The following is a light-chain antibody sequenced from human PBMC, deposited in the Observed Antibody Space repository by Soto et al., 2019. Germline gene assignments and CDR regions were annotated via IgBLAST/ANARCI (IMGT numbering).Light chain of an antibody. CDR2: GAS. V-gene: IGKV3-20*01. CDR3: QHFGSSPPIT. J-gene: IGKJ5*01. CDR1: QSVSSSY. Sequence: EIVLTQYPGTLSLSPGERATLSCRASQSVSSSYLAWYQQKPGQAPRLLISGASSRATGIPDRFSGSGSGTDFTLTISRLEPEDFAVYFCQHFGSSPPITFGQGTRLEIK.